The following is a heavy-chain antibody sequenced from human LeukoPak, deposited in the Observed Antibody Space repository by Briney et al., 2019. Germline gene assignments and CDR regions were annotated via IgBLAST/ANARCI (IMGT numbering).Heavy chain of an antibody. D-gene: IGHD6-13*01. V-gene: IGHV3-48*01. CDR1: GFTFSSYS. CDR3: ARDSAAIAAAGTLDY. Sequence: GGSLRLSCAASGFTFSSYSMNWVRQAPGKGLEWVSYISSSSSTIYYTDSVKGRFTISRDNAKDSLYLQMNSLRAEDTAVYYCARDSAAIAAAGTLDYWGQGTLVTVSS. J-gene: IGHJ4*02. CDR2: ISSSSSTI.